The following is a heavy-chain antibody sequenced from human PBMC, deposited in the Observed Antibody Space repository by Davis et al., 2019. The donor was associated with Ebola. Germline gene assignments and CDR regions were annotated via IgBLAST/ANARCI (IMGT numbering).Heavy chain of an antibody. CDR3: AKVHPPTTVTTGWFDP. CDR1: GFIFSSYA. V-gene: IGHV3-23*01. CDR2: ISVRSIT. D-gene: IGHD4-17*01. Sequence: GESLKLSCAASGFIFSSYAMSWVRQAPGKGLEWVSSISVRSITYHADSVKGRFTISRDNSKNTLYLQMNSLRAEDTAVYYCAKVHPPTTVTTGWFDPWGQGTLVTVSP. J-gene: IGHJ5*02.